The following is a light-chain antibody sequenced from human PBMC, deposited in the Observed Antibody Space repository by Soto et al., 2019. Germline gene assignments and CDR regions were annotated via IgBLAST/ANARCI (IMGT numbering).Light chain of an antibody. CDR1: SGHSSYA. V-gene: IGLV4-69*01. J-gene: IGLJ2*01. CDR2: LDSDGSH. CDR3: QTWGTGIHVV. Sequence: QSVLTQSPSASASLGASVKLTCTLSSGHSSYAIAWHQQQPEKGPPYLMKLDSDGSHTKGDAIPDRFSGSSSGAERYLTISSLQSEDEADYYCQTWGTGIHVVFGGGTKVTVL.